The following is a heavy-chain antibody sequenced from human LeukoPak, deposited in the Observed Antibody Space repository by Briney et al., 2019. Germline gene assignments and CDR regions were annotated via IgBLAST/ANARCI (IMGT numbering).Heavy chain of an antibody. V-gene: IGHV4-59*01. CDR1: GGSISSYY. Sequence: SETLSLTCTVSGGSISSYYWSWIRQPPGKGLEWIGYIYYSGSTNYNPSLKSRVTISVDMSKNRFSLRLSSVTAADTAVYYCARDQGYYGSGSVFDYWGQGTLVTVSS. CDR2: IYYSGST. CDR3: ARDQGYYGSGSVFDY. D-gene: IGHD3-10*01. J-gene: IGHJ4*02.